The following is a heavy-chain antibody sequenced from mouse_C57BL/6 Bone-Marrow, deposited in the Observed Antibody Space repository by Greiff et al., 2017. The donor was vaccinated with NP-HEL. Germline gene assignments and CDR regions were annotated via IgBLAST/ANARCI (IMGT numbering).Heavy chain of an antibody. J-gene: IGHJ4*01. Sequence: VQLQQSLAELVRPGASVKLSCTASGFNIKNTYMHWVKQRPEQGLEWIGRIDPANGNTKYTPKFQGKATMTADTSSNTAYLQLSSLTSEDTAIYYCAPHVRYDGYDYYAMDYWGQGTTVTVSS. CDR1: GFNIKNTY. CDR2: IDPANGNT. CDR3: APHVRYDGYDYYAMDY. D-gene: IGHD2-3*01. V-gene: IGHV14-3*01.